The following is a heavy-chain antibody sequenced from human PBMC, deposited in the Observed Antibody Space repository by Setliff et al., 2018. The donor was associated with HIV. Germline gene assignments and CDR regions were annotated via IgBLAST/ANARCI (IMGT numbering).Heavy chain of an antibody. V-gene: IGHV3-21*04. D-gene: IGHD3-3*01. J-gene: IGHJ6*03. Sequence: PGGSLRLSCVGSGFIFSGYSMNWVRQAPGMGLEWVSSISRSSDDIKYADSVKGRFTISRDNAKYSLFLQMNSPRAADTAVYYCAREDFWSGDQDYYYMDVWGKGTTVTVSS. CDR1: GFIFSGYS. CDR2: ISRSSDDI. CDR3: AREDFWSGDQDYYYMDV.